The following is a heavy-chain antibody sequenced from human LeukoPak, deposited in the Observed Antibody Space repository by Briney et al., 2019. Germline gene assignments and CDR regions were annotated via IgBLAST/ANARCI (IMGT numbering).Heavy chain of an antibody. V-gene: IGHV4-39*07. CDR3: AREATGSGRTAYLDY. Sequence: SETLSLTCTVSGGSIRSSYYYWGWIRQPPGKGLEWIGSIYDSGSTYYNPSLKSRVTISVDTSKNQFSLKLNSVTAADTAVYYCAREATGSGRTAYLDYWGQGTLVTVSS. CDR2: IYDSGST. CDR1: GGSIRSSYYY. J-gene: IGHJ4*02. D-gene: IGHD3-10*01.